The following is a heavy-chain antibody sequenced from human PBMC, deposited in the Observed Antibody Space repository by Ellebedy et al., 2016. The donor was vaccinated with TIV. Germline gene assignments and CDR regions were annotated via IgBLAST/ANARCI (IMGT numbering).Heavy chain of an antibody. J-gene: IGHJ4*02. CDR2: IKQDGSEK. D-gene: IGHD4-17*01. V-gene: IGHV3-7*04. Sequence: GGSLRLXXAASGFTFSSYWMSWVRQAPGKGLEWVANIKQDGSEKYYVDSVKGRFTISRDNAKNSLYLQMNSLRAEDTAVYYCARDGDYGDYGYWGQGTLVTVSS. CDR1: GFTFSSYW. CDR3: ARDGDYGDYGY.